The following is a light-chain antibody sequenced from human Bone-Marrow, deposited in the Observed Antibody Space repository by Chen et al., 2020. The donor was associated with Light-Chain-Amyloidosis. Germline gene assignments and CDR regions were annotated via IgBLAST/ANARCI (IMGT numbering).Light chain of an antibody. CDR2: DDS. CDR1: NIGSTS. CDR3: QVWDRSSDRPE. J-gene: IGLJ3*02. V-gene: IGLV3-21*02. Sequence: SYVLTQPSSVSVAPGQTATIACGGNNIGSTSVHWYQQTPGQAPLLVVYDDSDRPSGIPERLAGSNSGNTATLTISRVEAGDEADYYGQVWDRSSDRPEFGGGTKLTVL.